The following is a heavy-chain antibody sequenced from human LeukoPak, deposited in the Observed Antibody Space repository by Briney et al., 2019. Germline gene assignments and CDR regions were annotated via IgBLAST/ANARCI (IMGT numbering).Heavy chain of an antibody. CDR3: AREFPFVAEQWLEN. J-gene: IGHJ4*02. V-gene: IGHV4-30-2*01. Sequence: PSETLSLTCTVSGGSISSGGYYWSWIRQPPGKGLEWIGYIYHSGSTHYNPSLKSRVTMSVDKSKNQFSLKLSSVTAADTAVYYCAREFPFVAEQWLENWGQGTLVTVSS. D-gene: IGHD6-19*01. CDR1: GGSISSGGYY. CDR2: IYHSGST.